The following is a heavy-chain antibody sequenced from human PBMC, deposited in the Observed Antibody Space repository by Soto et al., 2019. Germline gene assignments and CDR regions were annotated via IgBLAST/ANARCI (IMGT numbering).Heavy chain of an antibody. Sequence: PSETLSLTCAVSSGSISNYYWGWIRQSAGKGLERIGRIYSTGSTNYNPSLKSRVTMLVDTPKNQFSLKLNSVTAADTAVYYCARGKYYSDSSGSWGFDYWGQGTLVTVSS. V-gene: IGHV4-4*07. D-gene: IGHD3-22*01. J-gene: IGHJ4*02. CDR2: IYSTGST. CDR1: SGSISNYY. CDR3: ARGKYYSDSSGSWGFDY.